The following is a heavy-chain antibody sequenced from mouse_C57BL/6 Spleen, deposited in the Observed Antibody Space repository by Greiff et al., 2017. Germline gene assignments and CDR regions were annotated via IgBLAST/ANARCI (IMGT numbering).Heavy chain of an antibody. CDR2: INPYNGGT. D-gene: IGHD1-1*01. CDR1: GYTFTDYY. V-gene: IGHV1-19*01. Sequence: VQLQQSGPVLVKPGASVKMSCKASGYTFTDYYMNWVKQSHGKSLEWIGVINPYNGGTSYNQKFKGKDTLTVDKSSSTAYMELNSLTSEDSAVYYCARNYGSSYYFDYWGQGTTLTVSS. CDR3: ARNYGSSYYFDY. J-gene: IGHJ2*01.